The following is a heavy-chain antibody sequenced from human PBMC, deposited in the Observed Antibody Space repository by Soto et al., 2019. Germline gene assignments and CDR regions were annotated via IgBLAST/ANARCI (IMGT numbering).Heavy chain of an antibody. CDR2: IRFDGSNT. V-gene: IGHV3-33*01. CDR1: AVPFPGFA. CDR3: ARDGVGTTTYFGYFDY. D-gene: IGHD1-26*01. J-gene: IGHJ4*02. Sequence: GGSLRLSCAASAVPFPGFATPWVPRAPGKGLEWVAVIRFDGSNTYYADSVKGRFTISRDNPKNMLYLQMNSLRAEDTAIYYCARDGVGTTTYFGYFDYWGLGTLVTVSS.